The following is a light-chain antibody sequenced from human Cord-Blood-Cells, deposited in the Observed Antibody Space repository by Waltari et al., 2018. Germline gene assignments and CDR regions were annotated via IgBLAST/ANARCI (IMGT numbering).Light chain of an antibody. CDR3: SSYTSSSTHVV. CDR2: DVS. V-gene: IGLV2-14*01. CDR1: SSDVGGYKY. J-gene: IGLJ2*01. Sequence: QSALTQPASVSGSPGQSITISCTGTSSDVGGYKYSSWYQQHPGKAPKPMIYDVSNRPAGVSNRFSGSKSGNTASLTISGLQAEDEADYYCSSYTSSSTHVVFGGGTKLTVL.